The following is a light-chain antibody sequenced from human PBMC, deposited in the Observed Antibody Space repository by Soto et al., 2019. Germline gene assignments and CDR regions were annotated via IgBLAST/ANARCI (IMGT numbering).Light chain of an antibody. V-gene: IGKV3-15*01. CDR3: HQYNNWPPWT. J-gene: IGKJ2*02. Sequence: IVLTQSPVTLSVSPGGRATLSCRASQSINRNLAWYQQRPGQAPRLLIYDASTRATGVPARFSGSGSGTQFTLTISSLQSEDFALYYCHQYNNWPPWTFGQGTKVEIK. CDR2: DAS. CDR1: QSINRN.